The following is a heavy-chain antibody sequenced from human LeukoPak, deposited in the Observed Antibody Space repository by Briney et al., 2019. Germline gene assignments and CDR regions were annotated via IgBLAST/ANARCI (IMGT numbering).Heavy chain of an antibody. CDR2: ISWDSGSI. CDR3: AKDMHAFPFPTKYSSGWHNWFDP. V-gene: IGHV3-9*01. Sequence: SLRLSCAASGFTFVDYAMHWVRQAPGDGLEWVSGISWDSGSIGYADSVRGRFTISRDNAKNSLYLQMNSLRAEDTALYYCAKDMHAFPFPTKYSSGWHNWFDPWGQGTLVTVSS. CDR1: GFTFVDYA. J-gene: IGHJ5*02. D-gene: IGHD6-19*01.